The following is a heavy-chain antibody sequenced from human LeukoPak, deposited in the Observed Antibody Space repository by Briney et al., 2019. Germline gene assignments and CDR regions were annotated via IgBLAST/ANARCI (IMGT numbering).Heavy chain of an antibody. V-gene: IGHV1-2*02. CDR1: GYTFTGYY. Sequence: AASVKVSCKASGYTFTGYYMHWVRQAPGQGLEWMGWINPNSGGTNYAQKFQGRVTMTRDTSISTAYMELSRLRSDDTAVYYCARESRGRWLQLGFDYWGQGTLVTVSS. D-gene: IGHD5-24*01. J-gene: IGHJ4*02. CDR2: INPNSGGT. CDR3: ARESRGRWLQLGFDY.